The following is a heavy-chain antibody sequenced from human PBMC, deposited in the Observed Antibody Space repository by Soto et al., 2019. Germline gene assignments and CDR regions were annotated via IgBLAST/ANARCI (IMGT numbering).Heavy chain of an antibody. CDR2: IYYSGST. D-gene: IGHD1-26*01. Sequence: QVQLQESGPGLVKPSETLSLTCTVSGGSVSSGSYYWSWIRQPPGKGLEWIGYIYYSGSTKYNPSTKSRVTISVEPSKNQFSLKLSSVTAADTAVYYCARAGLGDGSDYWGQGTLVPVSS. CDR3: ARAGLGDGSDY. J-gene: IGHJ4*02. V-gene: IGHV4-61*01. CDR1: GGSVSSGSYY.